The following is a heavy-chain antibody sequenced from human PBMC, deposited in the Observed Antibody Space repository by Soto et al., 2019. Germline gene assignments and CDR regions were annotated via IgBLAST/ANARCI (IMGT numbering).Heavy chain of an antibody. CDR1: GSTFSSYA. J-gene: IGHJ4*02. CDR3: AREITVTRPYYFDS. V-gene: IGHV3-30-3*01. Sequence: GGSLRLSCAASGSTFSSYAMHWVRQAPGKELEWVAVISYDGSKKNYADSVKGRFTISRDNSKNTLYLQMNSLREEDTAVYYCAREITVTRPYYFDSWGQGTLVTVSS. CDR2: ISYDGSKK. D-gene: IGHD4-17*01.